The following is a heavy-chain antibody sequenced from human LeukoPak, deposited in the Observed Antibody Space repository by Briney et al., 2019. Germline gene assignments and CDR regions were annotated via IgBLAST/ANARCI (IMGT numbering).Heavy chain of an antibody. J-gene: IGHJ4*02. V-gene: IGHV4-39*07. CDR1: GGSISSSSYY. CDR3: ARGLVGAQADLDY. CDR2: IYYSGST. D-gene: IGHD1-26*01. Sequence: ASETLSLTCTVSGGSISSSSYYWGWIRQPPGKGLEWIGSIYYSGSTYYNPSLKSQVTISVDTSKNQFSLKLSSVTAADTAVYYCARGLVGAQADLDYWGQGTLVTVSS.